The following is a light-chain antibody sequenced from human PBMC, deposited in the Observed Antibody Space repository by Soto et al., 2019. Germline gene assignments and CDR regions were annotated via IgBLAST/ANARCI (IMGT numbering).Light chain of an antibody. CDR1: QSISRW. J-gene: IGKJ5*01. Sequence: DIQMTQSPSTLSASVGDRVTITCRASQSISRWLAWYQQKPGKAPKALIYDASTLRSGVPSRFSGGGSWTEFPITISSLQPDDFATYYCQQYNTYSTLGQGTRLEMK. V-gene: IGKV1-5*01. CDR2: DAS. CDR3: QQYNTYST.